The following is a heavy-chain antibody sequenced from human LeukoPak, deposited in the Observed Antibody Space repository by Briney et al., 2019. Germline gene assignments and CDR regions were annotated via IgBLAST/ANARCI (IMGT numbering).Heavy chain of an antibody. CDR2: ISSSSSYI. CDR1: GFTFSSYS. J-gene: IGHJ4*02. CDR3: ARDRPSGYSYGSTLFDY. Sequence: PGGSLRLSCAASGFTFSSYSVNWVRPAPGEGLEWGSSISSSSSYIYYADSVKGRFTISRDNAKNSLYLQMNSLRAEDTAVYYCARDRPSGYSYGSTLFDYWGQGTLVTVSS. D-gene: IGHD5-18*01. V-gene: IGHV3-21*03.